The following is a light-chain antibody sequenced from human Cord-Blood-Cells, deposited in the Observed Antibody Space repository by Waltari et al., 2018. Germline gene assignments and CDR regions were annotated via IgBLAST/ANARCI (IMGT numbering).Light chain of an antibody. CDR3: NSRDSSGNHLV. Sequence: SSELTQDPAVSVALGQTVRITCQGDSLRSYYASWYQQKPGQAPVLVIYGKNNRPSGIPDQYSGYSSGNTASLTITGAQAEDEADYYCNSRDSSGNHLVVGGGTKLTVL. V-gene: IGLV3-19*01. CDR1: SLRSYY. CDR2: GKN. J-gene: IGLJ3*02.